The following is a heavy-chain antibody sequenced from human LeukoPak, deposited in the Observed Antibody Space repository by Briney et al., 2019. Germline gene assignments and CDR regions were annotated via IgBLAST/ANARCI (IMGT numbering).Heavy chain of an antibody. CDR1: GFTFSDHY. V-gene: IGHV3-72*01. J-gene: IGHJ5*02. CDR2: TRNKANSYTT. CDR3: AGDLFGSLWFDP. D-gene: IGHD3-10*02. Sequence: GGSLRLSCAASGFTFSDHYMDWVRQAPGKGLEWVGRTRNKANSYTTEYAASVKGRFTISRDDSKNSLYLQMNSLNAEDTAVYYCAGDLFGSLWFDPWGQGTLVTVSS.